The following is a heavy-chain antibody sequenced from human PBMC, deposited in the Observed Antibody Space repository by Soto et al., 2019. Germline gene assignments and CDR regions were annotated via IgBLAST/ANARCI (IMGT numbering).Heavy chain of an antibody. D-gene: IGHD2-2*01. J-gene: IGHJ6*02. CDR1: GYTFTGYY. V-gene: IGHV1-2*04. Sequence: GASVKVSCKASGYTFTGYYMHWVRQAPGQGLEWMGWINPNSGGTNYAQKFQGWVTMTRDTSISTAYMELSRLRSDDTAVYYCAREAIVVVPAANYYYYGMDVWGQGTTVTVSS. CDR2: INPNSGGT. CDR3: AREAIVVVPAANYYYYGMDV.